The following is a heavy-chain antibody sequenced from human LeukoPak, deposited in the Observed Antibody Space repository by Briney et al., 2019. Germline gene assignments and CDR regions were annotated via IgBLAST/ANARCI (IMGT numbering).Heavy chain of an antibody. CDR2: IYYSGST. D-gene: IGHD5-18*01. J-gene: IGHJ4*02. CDR1: GGSITSNSYY. CDR3: ARVDTAMAPFDY. V-gene: IGHV4-39*01. Sequence: SETLSLTCTVSGGSITSNSYYWGWIRQPPGKGLERIGSIYYSGSTYYNPSLKSRVTIFVDTSKNQFSLKLSSVTAADTAVYYCARVDTAMAPFDYWGQGTLVTVSS.